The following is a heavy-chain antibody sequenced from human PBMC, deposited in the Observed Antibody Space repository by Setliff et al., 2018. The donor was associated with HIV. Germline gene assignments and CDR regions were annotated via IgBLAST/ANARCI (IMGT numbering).Heavy chain of an antibody. D-gene: IGHD6-6*01. Sequence: SETLSLTCILFGGSISTVTYYWAWIRQPPGKGLEWIGNVHYSGNTYYTSSLQSRVIISADTSKSQFYLRLSSVTAADTGVYYCARVRGYSSSSRDFYYHNMEVWGKGTTVTVSS. CDR2: VHYSGNT. J-gene: IGHJ6*03. CDR1: GGSISTVTYY. V-gene: IGHV4-39*02. CDR3: ARVRGYSSSSRDFYYHNMEV.